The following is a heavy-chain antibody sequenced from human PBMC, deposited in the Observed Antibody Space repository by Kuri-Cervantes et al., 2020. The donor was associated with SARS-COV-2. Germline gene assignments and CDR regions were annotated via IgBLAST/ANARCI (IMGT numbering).Heavy chain of an antibody. CDR3: ARQVIISHFDY. CDR1: ETTFPNYD. Sequence: SVKVSCKTPETTFPNYDINWVRQATGQGLEWMGGIIPIFGTANYAQKFQGRVTITADESTSTAYMELSSLRSEDTAVYYCARQVIISHFDYWGQGTLVTVSS. J-gene: IGHJ4*02. D-gene: IGHD3-3*01. CDR2: IIPIFGTA. V-gene: IGHV1-69*13.